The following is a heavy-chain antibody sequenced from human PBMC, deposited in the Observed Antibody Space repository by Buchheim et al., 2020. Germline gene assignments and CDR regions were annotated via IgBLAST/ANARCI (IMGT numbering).Heavy chain of an antibody. CDR3: AKATNYYDTSTPDY. Sequence: QVQLVESGGGVVQPGGSLRLSCAASGFTFSINGMHWVRQAPGKGLEWVAGISYDGSNEYYVESVKGRFIISRDNSKNHVYLQMNSLGAEDTAVYYCAKATNYYDTSTPDYRGQGTL. V-gene: IGHV3-30*18. CDR1: GFTFSING. D-gene: IGHD3-22*01. CDR2: ISYDGSNE. J-gene: IGHJ4*02.